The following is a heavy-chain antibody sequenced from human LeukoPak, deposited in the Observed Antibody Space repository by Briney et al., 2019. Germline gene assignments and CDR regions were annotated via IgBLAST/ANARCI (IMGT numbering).Heavy chain of an antibody. D-gene: IGHD3-10*01. Sequence: PSETLSLTCTVSGGSISSSKYYWGWIRQPPGKALEWIGSTYQSGSTYYNPALKSRVTISVDTSKNQFSLKLYSVTAADTAVYYCARAGGYNSPFGYWGQGTLVTVSS. V-gene: IGHV4-39*01. CDR2: TYQSGST. CDR3: ARAGGYNSPFGY. J-gene: IGHJ4*02. CDR1: GGSISSSKYY.